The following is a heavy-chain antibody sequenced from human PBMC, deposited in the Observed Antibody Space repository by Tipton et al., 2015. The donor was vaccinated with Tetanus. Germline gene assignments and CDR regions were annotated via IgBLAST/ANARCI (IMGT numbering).Heavy chain of an antibody. Sequence: LRLSCTVSSGSMSNNYWSWIRQPPGKGLEWIAYIFHSGSTNYSPSLKSRVAISMDTSKNQISLKLSSVTAADTAVYYCARRSYCSSSRCFDAFDLWGQGTMVTVSS. CDR1: SGSMSNNY. V-gene: IGHV4-59*01. CDR2: IFHSGST. J-gene: IGHJ3*01. D-gene: IGHD2-2*01. CDR3: ARRSYCSSSRCFDAFDL.